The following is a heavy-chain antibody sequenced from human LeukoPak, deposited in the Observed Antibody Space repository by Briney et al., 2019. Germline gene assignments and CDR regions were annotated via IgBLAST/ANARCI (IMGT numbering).Heavy chain of an antibody. J-gene: IGHJ4*02. Sequence: SETLSLTCTVSCGSIISYYWSWIRQPLGRGREWIGYIYYSGSTYYNPSLNCHVTISVDTSKTQFSLRLSSVTAADTAVYYCARAKSQRGYTYGPHTYFDYWGQGTLVTVSS. V-gene: IGHV4-59*12. D-gene: IGHD5-18*01. CDR2: IYYSGST. CDR3: ARAKSQRGYTYGPHTYFDY. CDR1: CGSIISYY.